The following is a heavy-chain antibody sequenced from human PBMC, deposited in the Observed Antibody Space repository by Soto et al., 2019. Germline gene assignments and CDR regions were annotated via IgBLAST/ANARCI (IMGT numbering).Heavy chain of an antibody. D-gene: IGHD1-7*01. Sequence: GGSLRLSCATSGFTFSDFYMSWVRQAPGKGPEWVSYISDDGYTIYYADSVKGRFTISRDNAKNSLDLQMTNLRAEDTAVYYCAKDRNYPRDQFHYWGQGTLVTVSS. CDR2: ISDDGYTI. CDR3: AKDRNYPRDQFHY. CDR1: GFTFSDFY. J-gene: IGHJ4*02. V-gene: IGHV3-11*01.